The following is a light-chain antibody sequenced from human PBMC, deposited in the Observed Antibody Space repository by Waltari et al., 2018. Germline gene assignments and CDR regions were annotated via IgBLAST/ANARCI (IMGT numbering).Light chain of an antibody. CDR2: DAS. CDR1: QYISTN. Sequence: EMTQYPSSLSASVGDRVTITCRARQYISTNLNWYQHKPGKAPKVLIYDASTLQSGVPSRFSGSGSGTDFTLTIKNLQLEDSATYYCHQSHFPTWTFGQGTKVEIK. V-gene: IGKV1-39*01. CDR3: HQSHFPTWT. J-gene: IGKJ1*01.